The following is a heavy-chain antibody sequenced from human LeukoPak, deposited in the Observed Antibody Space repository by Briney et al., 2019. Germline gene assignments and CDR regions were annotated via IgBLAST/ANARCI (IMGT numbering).Heavy chain of an antibody. J-gene: IGHJ4*02. CDR3: ARDRRTVLDY. V-gene: IGHV1-18*01. D-gene: IGHD4-11*01. CDR1: GYTFTSYG. CDR2: ISAYNGNT. Sequence: ASVKLSCKASGYTFTSYGITWGRKAPGQGLEWMGWISAYNGNTNYVQKFQGRVTMTTDTSTNTAYMELRSLRSDDTAVYYCARDRRTVLDYWGQGTLVAVSS.